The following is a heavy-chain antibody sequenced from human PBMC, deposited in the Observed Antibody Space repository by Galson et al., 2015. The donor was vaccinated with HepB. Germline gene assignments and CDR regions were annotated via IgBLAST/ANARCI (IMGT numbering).Heavy chain of an antibody. Sequence: SVKVSCKASGYTFTSYGISWVRQAPGQGLEWMGWISAYNGNTNYAQKLQGRVTMTTDTSTSTAYIELRSLRSDDTAVYYCARPNYDFWSGHGGETRWGDYYGMDVWGQGTTVTVSS. CDR1: GYTFTSYG. J-gene: IGHJ6*02. D-gene: IGHD3-3*01. CDR2: ISAYNGNT. CDR3: ARPNYDFWSGHGGETRWGDYYGMDV. V-gene: IGHV1-18*04.